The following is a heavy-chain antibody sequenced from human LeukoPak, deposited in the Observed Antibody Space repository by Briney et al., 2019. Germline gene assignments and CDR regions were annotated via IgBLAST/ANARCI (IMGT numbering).Heavy chain of an antibody. J-gene: IGHJ6*03. V-gene: IGHV4-34*01. CDR2: INHSGST. CDR1: GGSFSGYY. CDR3: ARGLRYCSSTSCYSPMDV. D-gene: IGHD2-2*02. Sequence: SETLSLXCAVYGGSFSGYYWSWIRQPPGKGLEWIGEINHSGSTNYNPSLKSRVTISVDTSKNQFSLKLSSVTAADTAVYYCARGLRYCSSTSCYSPMDVWGKGTTVTASS.